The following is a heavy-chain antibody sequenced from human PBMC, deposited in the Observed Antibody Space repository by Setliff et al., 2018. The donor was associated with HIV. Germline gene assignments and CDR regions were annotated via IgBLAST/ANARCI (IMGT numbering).Heavy chain of an antibody. V-gene: IGHV4-59*11. Sequence: SETLSLTCTVSDGSISSHYWSWVRQPPGKGLEWIGYIHYSGNADYNPSLRSRVTISIDTSKNQFSLKLSFVTAADTAIYYCARSYCGGDCSLVVDTNWFDPWGQGTLVTVSS. CDR2: IHYSGNA. D-gene: IGHD2-21*01. J-gene: IGHJ5*02. CDR1: DGSISSHY. CDR3: ARSYCGGDCSLVVDTNWFDP.